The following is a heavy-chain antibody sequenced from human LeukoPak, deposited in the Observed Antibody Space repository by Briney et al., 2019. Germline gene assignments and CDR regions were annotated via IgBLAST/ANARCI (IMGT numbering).Heavy chain of an antibody. V-gene: IGHV4-59*08. Sequence: AETESLIRTVSGGSISSYYSSWIRQPPGKGVEWIGYISHSGCTNYNASLKSRVTISVDTSKNQFSLKLTSVTAADTAVYYCARLGDGDKLLYFDYWGQGT. CDR3: ARLGDGDKLLYFDY. CDR2: ISHSGCT. J-gene: IGHJ4*03. CDR1: GGSISSYY. D-gene: IGHD5-24*01.